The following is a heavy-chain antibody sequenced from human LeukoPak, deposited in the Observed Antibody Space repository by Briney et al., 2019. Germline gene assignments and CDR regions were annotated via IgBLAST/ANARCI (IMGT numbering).Heavy chain of an antibody. D-gene: IGHD3-22*01. CDR3: ARERSRYYYDSSGYYYVGEFDY. CDR2: IYYSGST. V-gene: IGHV4-39*07. CDR1: GGSISSSSYY. J-gene: IGHJ4*02. Sequence: PSETLSLTCTVSGGSISSSSYYWGWIRQPPGKGLEWIGSIYYSGSTYYNPSLKSRVTISVDTSKNQFSLKLSSVTAADTAVYYCARERSRYYYDSSGYYYVGEFDYWGQGTLVTVSS.